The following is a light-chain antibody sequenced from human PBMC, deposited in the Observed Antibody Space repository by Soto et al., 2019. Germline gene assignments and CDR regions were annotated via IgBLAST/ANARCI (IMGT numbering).Light chain of an antibody. CDR2: EIN. J-gene: IGLJ1*01. Sequence: QSVLTQPPSASGSPGQSVTISCTGTSSGVGAYDYVSWYQQHPGKAPKLTIYEINKRPSGVPDRFSGSKSGNTASLTVSGLQAEDEADYYCSSFAGSNNFPYVSGTGTKVTVL. CDR1: SSGVGAYDY. CDR3: SSFAGSNNFPYV. V-gene: IGLV2-8*01.